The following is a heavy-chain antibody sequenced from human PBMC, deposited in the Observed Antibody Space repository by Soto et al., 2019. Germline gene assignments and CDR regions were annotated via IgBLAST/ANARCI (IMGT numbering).Heavy chain of an antibody. CDR3: ARDLGGNSVDY. D-gene: IGHD2-21*02. Sequence: PSETLSLTCTVSGGSISSGDYYWSWIRQPPGKGLEWIGYIYYSGSTNYNPSLKSRVTISVDTSKNQFSLKLSSVTAADTAVYYCARDLGGNSVDYWGQGTLVTVSS. CDR1: GGSISSGDYY. J-gene: IGHJ4*02. CDR2: IYYSGST. V-gene: IGHV4-61*08.